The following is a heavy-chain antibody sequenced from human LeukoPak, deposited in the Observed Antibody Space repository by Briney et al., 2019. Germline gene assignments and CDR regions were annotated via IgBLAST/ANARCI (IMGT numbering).Heavy chain of an antibody. D-gene: IGHD1-26*01. J-gene: IGHJ4*02. CDR1: GFTFDDYA. V-gene: IGHV3-9*01. CDR3: AKDGVVGAPSYFDY. Sequence: GRSLRLSCAASGFTFDDYAMHWVRQAPGKGLEWVSGISWNSGSIGYADSVKGRFTISRDNAKNSLYLQMNSLRAEDTALYYCAKDGVVGAPSYFDYWGQGTLVTVSS. CDR2: ISWNSGSI.